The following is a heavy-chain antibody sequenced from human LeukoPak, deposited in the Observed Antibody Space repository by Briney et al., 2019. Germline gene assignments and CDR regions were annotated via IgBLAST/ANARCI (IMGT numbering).Heavy chain of an antibody. V-gene: IGHV3-33*01. CDR1: GFTFSNYG. CDR3: ARAGVGAIYYFDY. J-gene: IGHJ4*02. D-gene: IGHD1-26*01. CDR2: IWYDGSNR. Sequence: GGSLRLSCAASGFTFSNYGMHWVRQAPGKGLEWVALIWYDGSNRYYADSVRGRFTISRDNSKNTLYLQMKSLRVEDTAVYYCARAGVGAIYYFDYWGQGTLVTVSS.